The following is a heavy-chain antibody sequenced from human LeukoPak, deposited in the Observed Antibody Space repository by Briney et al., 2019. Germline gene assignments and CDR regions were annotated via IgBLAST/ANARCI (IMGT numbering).Heavy chain of an antibody. Sequence: GASVKVSCKASGGTFSSYAISWVRQAPGQGLEWMGRIIPIFGIANYAQKFQGRVTITADKSTSTAYMELNSLRSEDTAVYYCARVGSSWSTAFDYWGQGTLVTVSS. CDR2: IIPIFGIA. D-gene: IGHD6-13*01. J-gene: IGHJ4*02. CDR3: ARVGSSWSTAFDY. CDR1: GGTFSSYA. V-gene: IGHV1-69*04.